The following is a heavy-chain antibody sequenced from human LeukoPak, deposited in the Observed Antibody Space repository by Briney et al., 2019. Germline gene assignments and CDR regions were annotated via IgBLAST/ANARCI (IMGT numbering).Heavy chain of an antibody. J-gene: IGHJ4*02. Sequence: PGGSLRLSCVASGFTFSSYWMHWVRPDPRKGLEWVANIKQDGSEKYYVDSVKGRFTISRDNAKNSLYLQMNSLRAEDTAVYYCATGDSHFDYWGQGTLVTVSS. CDR2: IKQDGSEK. CDR3: ATGDSHFDY. D-gene: IGHD4-17*01. V-gene: IGHV3-7*01. CDR1: GFTFSSYW.